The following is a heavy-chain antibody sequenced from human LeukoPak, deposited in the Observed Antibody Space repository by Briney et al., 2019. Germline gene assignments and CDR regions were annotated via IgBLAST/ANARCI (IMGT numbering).Heavy chain of an antibody. CDR2: IKQDGSEK. Sequence: PGGSLRLSCAASGFTFSSYWMSWVRQAPGKGLEWVANIKQDGSEKYYVDSVKGRFTISRGNAKNSLYLQMNSLRAEDTAVYYCARMDDSGYDYGDYWGQGTLVTVSS. V-gene: IGHV3-7*01. J-gene: IGHJ4*02. CDR1: GFTFSSYW. D-gene: IGHD5-12*01. CDR3: ARMDDSGYDYGDY.